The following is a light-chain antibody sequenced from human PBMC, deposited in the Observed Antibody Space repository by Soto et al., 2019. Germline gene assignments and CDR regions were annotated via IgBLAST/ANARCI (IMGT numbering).Light chain of an antibody. J-gene: IGLJ1*01. CDR2: VNT. CDR3: SSYTSSDTPYV. Sequence: QSALTQPASVSGSPGQSITISCTGTTSDVGDYKYVSWYQQHPDKAPKLIIFVNTNRPSGISNRFSASKSGNTASLTFSGLQAEDEDDYYCSSYTSSDTPYVFGTGTKLTVL. CDR1: TSDVGDYKY. V-gene: IGLV2-14*01.